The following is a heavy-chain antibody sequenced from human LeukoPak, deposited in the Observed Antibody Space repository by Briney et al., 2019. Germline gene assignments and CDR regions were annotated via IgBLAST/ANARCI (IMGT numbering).Heavy chain of an antibody. D-gene: IGHD3-22*01. CDR2: IIPNFGTV. CDR3: ARGASSGYFRPAYYYYMDV. V-gene: IGHV1-69*05. Sequence: ASVKVSCKGGTSTNYAISWVRQAPGQGLEWMGGIIPNFGTVNYAQKFQGRVTITTDESTSTAYMELSSLRSEDTAVYYCARGASSGYFRPAYYYYMDVWGKGTSVIVSS. CDR1: GTSTNYA. J-gene: IGHJ6*03.